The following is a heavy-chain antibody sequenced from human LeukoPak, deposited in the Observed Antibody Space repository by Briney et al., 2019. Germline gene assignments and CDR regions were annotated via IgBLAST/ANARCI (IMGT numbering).Heavy chain of an antibody. CDR1: GFTFSSYA. CDR2: IYSGGST. J-gene: IGHJ4*02. Sequence: GGSLRLSCAASGFTFSSYAMSWVRQAPGKGLEWVSVIYSGGSTYYADSVKGRFTISRDNSKNTLYLQMNSLRAEDTAVYYCARDLPGVYWGQGTLVTVSS. CDR3: ARDLPGVY. V-gene: IGHV3-53*01. D-gene: IGHD3-10*01.